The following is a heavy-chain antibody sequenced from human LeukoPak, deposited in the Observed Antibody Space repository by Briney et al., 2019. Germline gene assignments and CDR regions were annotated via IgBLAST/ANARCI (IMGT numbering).Heavy chain of an antibody. CDR3: ARAPQYGMDV. CDR2: MNPNSGNT. Sequence: ASVKVSCKASGYTFTSYDINWERQATGPGLEWKGWMNPNSGNTGFAQKFQGRVTMTRNTSISTAYMELSSQRSEDTAVYYCARAPQYGMDVWGQGTTVTVS. CDR1: GYTFTSYD. J-gene: IGHJ6*02. V-gene: IGHV1-8*01.